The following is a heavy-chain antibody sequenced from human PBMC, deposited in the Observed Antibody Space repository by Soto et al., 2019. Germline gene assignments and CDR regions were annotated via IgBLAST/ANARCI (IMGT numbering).Heavy chain of an antibody. CDR2: IIPIFGTA. CDR3: ARVKWELLGGAFDI. Sequence: SVKVSCKXSGGTFSSYAISWVRQAPGQGLEWMGGIIPIFGTANYAQKFQGRVTITADESTSTAYMELSSLRSEDTAVYYCARVKWELLGGAFDIWGQGTMVTVSS. CDR1: GGTFSSYA. J-gene: IGHJ3*02. D-gene: IGHD1-26*01. V-gene: IGHV1-69*13.